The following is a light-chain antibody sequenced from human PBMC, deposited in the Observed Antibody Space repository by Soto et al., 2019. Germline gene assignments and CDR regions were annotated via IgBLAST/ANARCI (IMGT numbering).Light chain of an antibody. CDR2: RTS. CDR3: QQLNTYPST. V-gene: IGKV3-15*01. CDR1: QSISSN. J-gene: IGKJ4*01. Sequence: EIVMTQSPATLSVSPGERATLSCRASQSISSNLAWYQQKPGQAPRLLMFRTSSRATGFPARFSGSGSGTEFNLTISSLQSEDFATYYCQQLNTYPSTFGGGTKVEIQ.